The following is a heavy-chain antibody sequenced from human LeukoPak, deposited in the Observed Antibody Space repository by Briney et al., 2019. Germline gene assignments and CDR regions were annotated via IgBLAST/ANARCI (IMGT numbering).Heavy chain of an antibody. D-gene: IGHD2-2*01. J-gene: IGHJ6*03. V-gene: IGHV3-23*01. CDR1: GFTFSNYA. CDR3: ANSRDIVVVPAANREGYYMDV. Sequence: GGSLRLSCAASGFTFSNYAMSWVRQAPGKGLEWVSAISGSGGSTYYADSVKGRFTISRDNSKNTLYLQMNSLRAEDTAVYYCANSRDIVVVPAANREGYYMDVWGKGTTVIVSS. CDR2: ISGSGGST.